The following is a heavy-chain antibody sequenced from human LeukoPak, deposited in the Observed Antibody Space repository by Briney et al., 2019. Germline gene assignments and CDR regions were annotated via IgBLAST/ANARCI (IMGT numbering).Heavy chain of an antibody. D-gene: IGHD2-15*01. CDR1: GFTFSSYA. J-gene: IGHJ3*02. CDR2: ISSNGGST. CDR3: ARANSFGGCSGGSCYVVRNAFDI. Sequence: GGSLRLSCAASGFTFSSYAMHWVRQAPGKGLEYVSAISSNGGSTYYANSVEGRFTISRDNSKNTLYLQMGSLRAEDMAVYYCARANSFGGCSGGSCYVVRNAFDIWGQGTMVTVSS. V-gene: IGHV3-64*01.